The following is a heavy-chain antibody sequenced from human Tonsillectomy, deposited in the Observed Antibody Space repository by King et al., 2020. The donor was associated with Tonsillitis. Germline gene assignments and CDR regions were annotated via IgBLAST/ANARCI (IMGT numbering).Heavy chain of an antibody. Sequence: VQLVESGGGLVQPGRSLRLSCTASGFTVDNYAMHWARQAPGKGLEWVSGISWNSGSIGYAGPVKGRFTISRDNAKNPLSLQMNSLRPEDTALYYGTKGTYDLLTGNIDGWGKGTTVTVSS. CDR1: GFTVDNYA. CDR2: ISWNSGSI. CDR3: TKGTYDLLTGNIDG. J-gene: IGHJ6*03. V-gene: IGHV3-9*01. D-gene: IGHD3-9*01.